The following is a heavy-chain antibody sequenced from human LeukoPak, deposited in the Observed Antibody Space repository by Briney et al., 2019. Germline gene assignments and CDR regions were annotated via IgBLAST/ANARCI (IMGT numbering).Heavy chain of an antibody. Sequence: SETLSLTCTVSGGSISSYYWSWIRQPPGKGLEWIGYIYYSGSTNYNPSLKSRVTISVDTSKNQFSLKLSSVTAADTAVYYCARLGYSSTETKDYWGQGTLVTVSS. CDR1: GGSISSYY. D-gene: IGHD6-13*01. V-gene: IGHV4-59*08. CDR3: ARLGYSSTETKDY. J-gene: IGHJ4*02. CDR2: IYYSGST.